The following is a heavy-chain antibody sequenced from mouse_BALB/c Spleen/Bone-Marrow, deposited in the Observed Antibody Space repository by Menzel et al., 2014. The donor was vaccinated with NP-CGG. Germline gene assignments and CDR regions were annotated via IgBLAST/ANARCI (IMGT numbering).Heavy chain of an antibody. CDR3: ARQDGFDY. D-gene: IGHD2-3*01. CDR1: GFTFSNYA. CDR2: ISSGGSYT. Sequence: EVQGVESGGGLVKPGGSLKLSCAASGFTFSNYAMSWVRQTPEKRLEWAAIISSGGSYTYYPDSVKGRFTISRDNAKTILYLQMSSLRSEDTAMYYCARQDGFDYWGQGTTLTVSS. V-gene: IGHV5-9-3*01. J-gene: IGHJ2*01.